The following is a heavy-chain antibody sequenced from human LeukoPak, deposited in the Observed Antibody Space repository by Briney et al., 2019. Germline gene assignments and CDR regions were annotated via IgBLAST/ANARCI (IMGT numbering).Heavy chain of an antibody. V-gene: IGHV4-4*02. J-gene: IGHJ4*02. CDR1: PDSTTSNF. CDR3: AREIVGGFNPGAY. CDR2: VHRSGST. D-gene: IGHD1-14*01. Sequence: SETLSLTCTVSPDSTTSNFWSWVRQPPGKGLEWIGEVHRSGSTNYNPPLQSRVTISIDRSKNQIALELSSVTAADTAVYYCAREIVGGFNPGAYWGQGTLVTVSS.